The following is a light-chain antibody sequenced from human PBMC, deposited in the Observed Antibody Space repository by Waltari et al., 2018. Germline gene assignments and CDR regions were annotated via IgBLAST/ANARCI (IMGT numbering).Light chain of an antibody. Sequence: EIVLTQSPGTLSLSPGERATLSCRASQSGSSSYLAWYQQKPGQAPRLLIYGASSRATGIPDRFSGSGSGTDFTLTISRLEPEDFAVYYCQQYGSSPGTFGQGTKVEIK. J-gene: IGKJ1*01. V-gene: IGKV3-20*01. CDR3: QQYGSSPGT. CDR2: GAS. CDR1: QSGSSSY.